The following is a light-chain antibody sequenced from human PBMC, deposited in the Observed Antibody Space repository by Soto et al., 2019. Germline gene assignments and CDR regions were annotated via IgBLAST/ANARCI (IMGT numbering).Light chain of an antibody. Sequence: QAVVTQEPSLIVSPRGTVTLTCGSSTGAVSTTHYPYWFQQKPGQAPRTLIHDTTNRHSWTPARFSGSLLGGKAALTLSGAQAEDEADYYCSLSFDGARSVVFGGGTRLTVL. CDR2: DTT. J-gene: IGLJ2*01. CDR1: TGAVSTTHY. V-gene: IGLV7-46*01. CDR3: SLSFDGARSVV.